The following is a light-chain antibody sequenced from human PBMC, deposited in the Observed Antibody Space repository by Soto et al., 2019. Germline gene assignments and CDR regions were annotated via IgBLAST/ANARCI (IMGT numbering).Light chain of an antibody. CDR1: SSDVGGYNY. CDR3: CSYTTSNTRQIV. J-gene: IGLJ1*01. CDR2: DVS. V-gene: IGLV2-14*03. Sequence: TQPGSVAGSPGQSITISCTGTSSDVGGYNYVSWYQHHPGKAPKLMIYDVSNRPSGVSNRFSGSKSGNTASLTISGLQPEDEADYYCCSYTTSNTRQIVFGTGTKVTVL.